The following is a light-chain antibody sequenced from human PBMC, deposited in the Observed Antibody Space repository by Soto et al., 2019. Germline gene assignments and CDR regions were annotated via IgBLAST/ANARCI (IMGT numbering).Light chain of an antibody. Sequence: DLQMTQSPTSLCASVGDRVTITCRASQGIRNFVAWYQQKPGKAPKLLIYAASTLQSGVPSRFSGSGSGTDFTLTINSLQPEDVATYSCQKYSSVPVFGPGTKVEIK. CDR2: AAS. J-gene: IGKJ3*01. CDR3: QKYSSVPV. CDR1: QGIRNF. V-gene: IGKV1-27*01.